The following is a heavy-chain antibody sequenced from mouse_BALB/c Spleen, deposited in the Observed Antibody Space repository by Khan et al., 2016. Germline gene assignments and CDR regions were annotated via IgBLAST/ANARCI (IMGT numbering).Heavy chain of an antibody. CDR1: GFSLTSYG. J-gene: IGHJ1*01. D-gene: IGHD2-12*01. CDR2: IWAGGST. Sequence: QVQLTESGPGLVAPSQSLSITCTVSGFSLTSYGVHWVRQPPGKGLEWLGVIWAGGSTNYNSALMSRLSISKDNSKSQVFLKMNSLQTDDTAMYSCARDLNDDGYFDVWGAGTTVTVSS. V-gene: IGHV2-9*02. CDR3: ARDLNDDGYFDV.